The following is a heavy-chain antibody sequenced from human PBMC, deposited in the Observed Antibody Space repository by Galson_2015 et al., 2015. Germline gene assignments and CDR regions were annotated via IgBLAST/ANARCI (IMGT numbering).Heavy chain of an antibody. Sequence: SLRLSCAGSGFIFGDYAISWVRQAPGKGLEWVSYITSTGDTTYYADSVKGRFTVSRDNAKNSLFLQMNSLRAEDTALYYCAKTTVAAGSSWYMDAWGKGTTVTVSS. V-gene: IGHV3-48*03. CDR1: GFIFGDYA. CDR2: ITSTGDTT. CDR3: AKTTVAAGSSWYMDA. D-gene: IGHD4-23*01. J-gene: IGHJ6*03.